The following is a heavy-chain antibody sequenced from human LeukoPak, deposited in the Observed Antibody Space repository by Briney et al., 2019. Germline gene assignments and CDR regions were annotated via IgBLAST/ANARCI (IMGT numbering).Heavy chain of an antibody. CDR3: ARGGSGAAAGSFHY. CDR2: IYYSGST. Sequence: SETLSLTCTVSGGSISSYYWSWIRQPPGKGLEWIGYIYYSGSTNYNPSLTSRVTISVDTSKNKFSLKLSSVTAADTAVYYCARGGSGAAAGSFHYWGHGTLVTVSS. J-gene: IGHJ4*01. V-gene: IGHV4-59*01. D-gene: IGHD6-13*01. CDR1: GGSISSYY.